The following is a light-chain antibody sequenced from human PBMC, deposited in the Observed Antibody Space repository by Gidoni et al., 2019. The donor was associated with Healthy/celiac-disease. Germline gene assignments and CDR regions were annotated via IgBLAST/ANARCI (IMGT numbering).Light chain of an antibody. CDR3: QQYKSYSWT. J-gene: IGKJ1*01. CDR1: QSISSW. Sequence: LQLTQSPSTLSASVGDRVTITCRASQSISSWLAWYQQKPGKAPKLLIYKASSLESGVPSRFSGRGSGKEFNLNISSLQPDDFANYYCQQYKSYSWTFGQGTKVEIK. V-gene: IGKV1-5*03. CDR2: KAS.